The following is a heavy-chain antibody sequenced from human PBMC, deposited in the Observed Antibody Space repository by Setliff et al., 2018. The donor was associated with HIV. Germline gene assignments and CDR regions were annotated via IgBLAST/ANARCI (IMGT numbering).Heavy chain of an antibody. CDR1: GGSISSGSYY. Sequence: SETLSLTCTVSGGSISSGSYYWSWIRQPAGKGLEWIGHIYTSGSTNYNPSRKRRVTISVDTSKNQFSLKPSSVTAADTAVYSCARSPPEMATIDFQHWGQGTLVTVSS. CDR2: IYTSGST. D-gene: IGHD5-12*01. V-gene: IGHV4-61*09. CDR3: ARSPPEMATIDFQH. J-gene: IGHJ1*01.